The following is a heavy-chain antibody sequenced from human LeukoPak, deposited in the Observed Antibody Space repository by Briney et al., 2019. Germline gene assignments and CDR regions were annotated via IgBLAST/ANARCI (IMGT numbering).Heavy chain of an antibody. Sequence: ASVTLSSQDSEYTLTSNGVGSVRQAPGKGHERLGWMSGYNGNTNYSQKLQRRVHMTTDTSTSTDYMELRSLRSDDTAVYYCARNQDGAAMVAPFDYWCQGTLVSVAS. V-gene: IGHV1-18*01. D-gene: IGHD5-18*01. CDR3: ARNQDGAAMVAPFDY. J-gene: IGHJ4*02. CDR2: MSGYNGNT. CDR1: EYTLTSNG.